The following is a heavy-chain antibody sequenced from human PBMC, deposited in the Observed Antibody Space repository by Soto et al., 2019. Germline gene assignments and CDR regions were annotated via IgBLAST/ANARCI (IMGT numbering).Heavy chain of an antibody. J-gene: IGHJ4*02. Sequence: ASVKVSCKASGYTFTSYGISWVRQAPGQGLEWMGWISAYNGNTNYAQKLQGRVTMTTDTSTSTAYMELRSLRSDDTAVYYCARVPPYCTNGVCYSDYWGQGTLVTVSS. CDR1: GYTFTSYG. D-gene: IGHD2-8*01. V-gene: IGHV1-18*01. CDR3: ARVPPYCTNGVCYSDY. CDR2: ISAYNGNT.